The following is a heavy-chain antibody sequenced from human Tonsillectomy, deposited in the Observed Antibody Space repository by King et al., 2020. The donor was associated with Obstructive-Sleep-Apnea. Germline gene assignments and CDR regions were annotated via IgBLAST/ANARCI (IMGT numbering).Heavy chain of an antibody. D-gene: IGHD6-19*01. CDR1: GFTFSNYA. CDR2: ISYDGSIQ. CDR3: ANTGDKPGIEVEDY. V-gene: IGHV3-30-3*01. J-gene: IGHJ4*02. Sequence: QVQLVESGGGVVQPGRSLRRSCAASGFTFSNYALHWVRRAPGKGLVWVVVISYDGSIQLYADAVKGRFTISRNNSQVTLYLQMNSLRGEDTAVYYCANTGDKPGIEVEDYWGQGIQVTVSS.